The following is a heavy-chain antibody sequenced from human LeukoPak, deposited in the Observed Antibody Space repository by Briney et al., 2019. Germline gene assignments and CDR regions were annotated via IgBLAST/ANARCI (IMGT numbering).Heavy chain of an antibody. CDR2: IIPIFGTA. CDR1: GGTFSSYA. J-gene: IGHJ5*02. D-gene: IGHD3-22*01. CDR3: ARDRQGEWNYYDSSAAISWFDP. Sequence: GASVKVSCKASGGTFSSYAISWVRQAPGQGLEWMGGIIPIFGTANYAQKLQGRVTMTTDTSTSTAYMELRSLRSDDTAVYYCARDRQGEWNYYDSSAAISWFDPWGQGTLVTVSS. V-gene: IGHV1-69*05.